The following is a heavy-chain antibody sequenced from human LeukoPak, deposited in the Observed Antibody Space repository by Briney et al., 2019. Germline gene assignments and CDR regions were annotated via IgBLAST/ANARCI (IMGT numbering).Heavy chain of an antibody. J-gene: IGHJ4*02. V-gene: IGHV4-30-2*01. CDR1: GGSISSGGYS. Sequence: SETLSLTCAVSGGSISSGGYSWSWIRQPPGKGLEWIGYIYHSGSTYYNPSLKSRVTISVDRSKNQFSLKLSSVTAADTAVYYCATAGYCSGGSCYSVPIDYWGQGTLVTVSS. CDR2: IYHSGST. CDR3: ATAGYCSGGSCYSVPIDY. D-gene: IGHD2-15*01.